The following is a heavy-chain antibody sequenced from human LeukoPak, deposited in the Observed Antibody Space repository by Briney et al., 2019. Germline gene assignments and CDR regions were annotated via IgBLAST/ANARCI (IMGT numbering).Heavy chain of an antibody. V-gene: IGHV4-34*01. CDR3: ARRPSSGWFDF. J-gene: IGHJ4*02. D-gene: IGHD6-19*01. Sequence: PSETLSLTCAVYGGSFSGYYWSWIRQPPGKGLEWIGEINHSGSTNYNPSLKSRVTISVDTSKNQFSLKLSSVTAADRAAYYCARRPSSGWFDFWGQGILVTVSS. CDR2: INHSGST. CDR1: GGSFSGYY.